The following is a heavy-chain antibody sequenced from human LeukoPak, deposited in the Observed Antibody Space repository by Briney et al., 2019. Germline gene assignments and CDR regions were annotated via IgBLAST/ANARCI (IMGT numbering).Heavy chain of an antibody. D-gene: IGHD2-2*02. Sequence: PAASLSLTCAVSGYSISSAYYGCCIRQPPGRGVALFGSIYHSGSTYCNASLKSRVTMSVDRSKTQFSMKLSSLTVADTALYYCASEHRGYCSSTSCYTGVDYWGQGTLVTVSS. CDR2: IYHSGST. V-gene: IGHV4-38-2*01. CDR3: ASEHRGYCSSTSCYTGVDY. J-gene: IGHJ4*02. CDR1: GYSISSAYY.